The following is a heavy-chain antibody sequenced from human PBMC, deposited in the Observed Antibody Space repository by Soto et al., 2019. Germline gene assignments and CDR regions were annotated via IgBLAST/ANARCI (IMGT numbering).Heavy chain of an antibody. Sequence: QVQLVQSGAEVKKPGASVKVSCKASGYTFTGYYMHWVRQAPGQGLEWMGWINPNSGGTNYAQKFQGRVTMTRDTSLSTAYMELSRLRSDDTAVYYCASLVYSSSWSSWWFDPWGQGTLVTVSS. D-gene: IGHD6-13*01. CDR3: ASLVYSSSWSSWWFDP. J-gene: IGHJ5*02. CDR1: GYTFTGYY. V-gene: IGHV1-2*02. CDR2: INPNSGGT.